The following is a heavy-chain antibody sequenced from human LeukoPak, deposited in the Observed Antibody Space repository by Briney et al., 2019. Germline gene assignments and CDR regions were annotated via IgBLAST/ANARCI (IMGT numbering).Heavy chain of an antibody. J-gene: IGHJ4*02. CDR1: GFTFSSYS. CDR2: ISSSSSYI. V-gene: IGHV3-21*01. Sequence: GGSLRLSCAASGFTFSSYSMNWVRQAPGKGLEWVSSISSSSSYIYYADSVKGRFTISRDNAKNSLYLQTNSLRAEDTAVYYCARAPSSSWVDYWGQGTLVTVSS. CDR3: ARAPSSSWVDY. D-gene: IGHD6-13*01.